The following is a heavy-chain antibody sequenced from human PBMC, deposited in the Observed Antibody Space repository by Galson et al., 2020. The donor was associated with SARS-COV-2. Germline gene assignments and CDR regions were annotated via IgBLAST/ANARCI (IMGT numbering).Heavy chain of an antibody. J-gene: IGHJ4*02. D-gene: IGHD2-21*02. Sequence: SQTLSLTCAVSGGSFSGYYWTRIRQPPSTRLQWIGEINSSGTTNYNPSPNSPVTISVDTSKNHFSLTLSSVTAADTAVYYCAREENFFLVVTAMRMCYFDYWGRGTLATGSS. CDR2: INSSGTT. V-gene: IGHV4-34*01. CDR1: GGSFSGYY. CDR3: AREENFFLVVTAMRMCYFDY.